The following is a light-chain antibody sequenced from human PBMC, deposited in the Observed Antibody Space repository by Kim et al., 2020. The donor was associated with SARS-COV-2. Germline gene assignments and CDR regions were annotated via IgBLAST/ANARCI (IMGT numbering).Light chain of an antibody. Sequence: QSALTQPASVSGSPGQSITISCTGTSSDVGSYNLVSWYQQHPGKAPKLMIYEVSKRPSGVSNRFSGSKSGNTASLTIPGLQAEDEADYYCCSYAGSSTFEVFGTGTKVTVL. J-gene: IGLJ1*01. CDR1: SSDVGSYNL. V-gene: IGLV2-23*02. CDR2: EVS. CDR3: CSYAGSSTFEV.